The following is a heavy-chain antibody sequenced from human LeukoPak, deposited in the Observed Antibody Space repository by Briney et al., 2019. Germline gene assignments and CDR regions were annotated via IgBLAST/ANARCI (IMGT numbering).Heavy chain of an antibody. J-gene: IGHJ3*02. D-gene: IGHD3-10*01. CDR3: ARGYYGSGSALAFDI. CDR1: GGSISSYY. V-gene: IGHV4-59*01. Sequence: SETLSLTCTVSGGSISSYYWSWIRQPPGKGLGWIGYIYYSGSTNYNPSLKSRVTISVDTSKNQFSLKLSSVTAADTAVYYCARGYYGSGSALAFDIWGQGTMVTVSS. CDR2: IYYSGST.